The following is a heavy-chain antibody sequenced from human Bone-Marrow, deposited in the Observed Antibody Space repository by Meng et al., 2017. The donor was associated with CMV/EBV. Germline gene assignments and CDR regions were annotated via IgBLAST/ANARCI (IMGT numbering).Heavy chain of an antibody. Sequence: GGSLRLSCAASGFTFTNAWMSWVRQAPGKGLEWVGRIKSKTDGGTTDYAAPVKGRLTISRDDSKNTLYLQMNSLKTEDTAVYYCTTVRNYDFWSGYYTRGYYFDYWGQGTLVTISS. J-gene: IGHJ4*02. CDR2: IKSKTDGGTT. V-gene: IGHV3-15*01. D-gene: IGHD3-3*01. CDR1: GFTFTNAW. CDR3: TTVRNYDFWSGYYTRGYYFDY.